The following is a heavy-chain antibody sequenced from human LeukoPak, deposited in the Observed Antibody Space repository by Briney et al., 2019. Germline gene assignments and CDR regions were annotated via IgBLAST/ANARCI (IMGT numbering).Heavy chain of an antibody. CDR3: ARDWVEYCSGGSCYLAY. CDR1: GYTLTELS. Sequence: ASVKVSCKVSGYTLTELSMHWVRQAPGKGLEWMGGFDPEDGETIYAQKFQGRVTITADKSTSTAYMELSSLRSEDTAVYYCARDWVEYCSGGSCYLAYWGQGTLVTVSS. D-gene: IGHD2-15*01. CDR2: FDPEDGET. J-gene: IGHJ4*02. V-gene: IGHV1-24*01.